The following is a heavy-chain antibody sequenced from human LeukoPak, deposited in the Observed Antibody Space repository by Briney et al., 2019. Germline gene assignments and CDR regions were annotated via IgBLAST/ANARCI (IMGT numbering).Heavy chain of an antibody. CDR2: IGSSSSPI. Sequence: PGGTLRLSCAASGFTFRSDNMNRVRRAPGKGVEWGSDIGSSSSPICYEESVKGRFTITRDNGKNSLYLQMTSLRAEDTAVYSCARVGMYYYDTSAYLPFDYWGQGALVTVSS. CDR3: ARVGMYYYDTSAYLPFDY. CDR1: GFTFRSDN. D-gene: IGHD3-22*01. J-gene: IGHJ4*02. V-gene: IGHV3-48*04.